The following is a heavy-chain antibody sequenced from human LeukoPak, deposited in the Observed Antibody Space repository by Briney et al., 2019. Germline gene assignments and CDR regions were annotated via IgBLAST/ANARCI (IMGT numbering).Heavy chain of an antibody. D-gene: IGHD3-22*01. Sequence: ASVKVSCTASGYTFTGYYMHWVRQAPGQGLEWMGWINPNSGGTNYAQKFQGRVTMTRDTSISTAYMEPSRLRSDDTAVYYCAVITMIVVVISPFDYWGQGTLVTVSS. CDR2: INPNSGGT. CDR3: AVITMIVVVISPFDY. CDR1: GYTFTGYY. J-gene: IGHJ4*02. V-gene: IGHV1-2*02.